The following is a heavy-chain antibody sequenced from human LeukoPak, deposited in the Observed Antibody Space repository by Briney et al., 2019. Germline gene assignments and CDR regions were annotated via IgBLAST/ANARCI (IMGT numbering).Heavy chain of an antibody. CDR1: GGSFSSGNYY. CDR2: IYDSGST. V-gene: IGHV4-61*01. D-gene: IGHD3-10*01. CDR3: ARYRETRGQTH. J-gene: IGHJ1*01. Sequence: PSETLSLTCTVSGGSFSSGNYYWTWLRQPPGKGLEWIGYIYDSGSTNYNPSLKSRVTISVDTSKNQFSLKLSSVTAAYTPVYYCARYRETRGQTHWGQGSLVIVSS.